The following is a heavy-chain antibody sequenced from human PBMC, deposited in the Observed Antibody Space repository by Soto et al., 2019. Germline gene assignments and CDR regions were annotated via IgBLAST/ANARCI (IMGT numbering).Heavy chain of an antibody. CDR1: GGTFSSYR. Sequence: ASVKVSCKASGGTFSSYRINWVRQAPGQGLEWVGGTVPIYRTADYAQKFQGRVTITADESARTSYMELRSLKSQDTAVYYCVRDSGAKLSSSWGQGTLVTVSS. J-gene: IGHJ4*02. CDR3: VRDSGAKLSSS. CDR2: TVPIYRTA. D-gene: IGHD6-13*01. V-gene: IGHV1-69*13.